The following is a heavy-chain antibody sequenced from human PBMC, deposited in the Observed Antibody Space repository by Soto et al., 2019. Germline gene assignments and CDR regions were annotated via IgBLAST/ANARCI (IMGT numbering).Heavy chain of an antibody. CDR3: ARMNDYGDPYFDY. CDR1: GGTFSSYA. Sequence: SVKVSCKASGGTFSSYAISWVRQAPGQGLEWMGGIIPIFGTANYAQKFQGRVTITADESTSTAYIELSSLRSEDTAVYYCARMNDYGDPYFDYWGQGTLVTVSS. J-gene: IGHJ4*02. CDR2: IIPIFGTA. D-gene: IGHD4-17*01. V-gene: IGHV1-69*13.